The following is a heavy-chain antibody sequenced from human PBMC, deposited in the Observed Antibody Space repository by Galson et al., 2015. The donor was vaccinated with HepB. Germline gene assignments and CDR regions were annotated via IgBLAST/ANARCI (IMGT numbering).Heavy chain of an antibody. Sequence: SLRLSCAASGFTFNNAWMSWVRQFPGKGLEWVARIKSKSDGGTIDYAVAVKGRFTISRDDSKNTVYLHMNSLKIEDTAMYYCTTEGAWGQGTLVTVSS. CDR1: GFTFNNAW. V-gene: IGHV3-15*01. J-gene: IGHJ5*02. CDR3: TTEGA. D-gene: IGHD3-16*01. CDR2: IKSKSDGGTI.